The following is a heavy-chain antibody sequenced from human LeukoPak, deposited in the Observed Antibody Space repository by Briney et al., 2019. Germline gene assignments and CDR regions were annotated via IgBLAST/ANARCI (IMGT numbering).Heavy chain of an antibody. CDR2: IIPIFGTA. Sequence: SVKVSCKASGGTFSSYAISWVRQAPGQGLEWMGGIIPIFGTANYAQKFQGRVTITADESTSTAYMELSSLRSEDTAVYYCAGHDFHWLFSAFDYWGQGTLVTVSS. V-gene: IGHV1-69*01. CDR1: GGTFSSYA. CDR3: AGHDFHWLFSAFDY. D-gene: IGHD3-9*01. J-gene: IGHJ4*02.